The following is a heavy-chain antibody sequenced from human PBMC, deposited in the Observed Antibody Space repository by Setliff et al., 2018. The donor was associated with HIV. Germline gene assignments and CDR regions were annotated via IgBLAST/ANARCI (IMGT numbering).Heavy chain of an antibody. CDR2: IYYSGST. D-gene: IGHD3-3*01. CDR3: ARDRSDYYNLPGYFDH. Sequence: PSETLSLTCTVSGGSISSGTYYWSWIRQHPGRGLEWIGYIYYSGSTYYNPSLKSRVTISVDTSRNQFPLKLSSVTAADTAVYYCARDRSDYYNLPGYFDHWGQGTPVTVSS. V-gene: IGHV4-31*03. CDR1: GGSISSGTYY. J-gene: IGHJ4*02.